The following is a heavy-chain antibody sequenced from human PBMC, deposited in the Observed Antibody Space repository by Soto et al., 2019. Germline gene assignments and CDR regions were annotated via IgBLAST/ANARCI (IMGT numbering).Heavy chain of an antibody. CDR1: GFTFSSCA. CDR2: IIDSGGST. V-gene: IGHV3-23*01. CDR3: ARGLNKAALSFEY. J-gene: IGHJ4*01. Sequence: GGSLRLSCAASGFTFSSCAMGWVRQAPGKGLEWVSDIIDSGGSTYYADSVKGRFTISRDNSKNTLYLQMNSLRAEDTALYYCARGLNKAALSFEYWGQGTLVTVSS. D-gene: IGHD6-25*01.